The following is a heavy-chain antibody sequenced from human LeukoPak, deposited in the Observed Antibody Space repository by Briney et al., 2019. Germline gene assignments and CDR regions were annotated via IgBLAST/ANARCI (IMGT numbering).Heavy chain of an antibody. CDR1: GGSISSYY. CDR2: IYYSGST. D-gene: IGHD3-16*01. Sequence: PSETLSLTCTVSGGSISSYYWSWIRRPPGKGREWSGYIYYSGSTNYNPSLKSRVTISVDTSKNQFSLKLSSVTAADTAVYYCARSFKPSTSWYFDLWGRGTLVTVSS. CDR3: ARSFKPSTSWYFDL. V-gene: IGHV4-59*01. J-gene: IGHJ2*01.